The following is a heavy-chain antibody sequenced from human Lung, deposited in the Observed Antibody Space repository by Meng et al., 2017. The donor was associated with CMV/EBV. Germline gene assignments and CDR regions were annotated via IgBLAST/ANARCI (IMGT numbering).Heavy chain of an antibody. V-gene: IGHV3-72*01. D-gene: IGHD1-26*01. J-gene: IGHJ3*02. CDR3: TRGHSGIDIYAFEI. CDR1: GFTFSIYK. Sequence: GGSLRLSCAASGFTFSIYKMNWVRQAPGKGLEWIGRAANKANRYTTEYAASVKGRFTFSRYDSENSLYLQMNSLKSEDTAVYYCTRGHSGIDIYAFEIWGQGTLVTVSS. CDR2: AANKANRYTT.